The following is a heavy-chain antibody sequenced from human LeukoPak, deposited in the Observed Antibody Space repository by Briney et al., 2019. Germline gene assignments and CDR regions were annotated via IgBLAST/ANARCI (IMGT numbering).Heavy chain of an antibody. D-gene: IGHD3-3*02. V-gene: IGHV3-74*01. CDR2: VKKDDTYR. CDR1: GFIFSRHW. Sequence: PGGSLRLSCAASGFIFSRHWMHWVRQAPGEGLECVARVKKDDTYRDYADSVKGRFTISRDNAKNTLYLQMSSLRVEDTARYYCVRDDDIYGFDYWGQGTVVTVSS. J-gene: IGHJ4*02. CDR3: VRDDDIYGFDY.